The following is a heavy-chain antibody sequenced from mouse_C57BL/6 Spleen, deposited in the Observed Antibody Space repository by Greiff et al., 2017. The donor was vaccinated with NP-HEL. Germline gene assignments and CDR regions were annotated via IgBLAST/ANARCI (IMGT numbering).Heavy chain of an antibody. CDR3: AREQDYGSSYDAMDY. D-gene: IGHD1-1*01. J-gene: IGHJ4*01. V-gene: IGHV1-82*01. CDR1: GYAFSSSW. CDR2: IYPGDGDT. Sequence: QVQLKQSGPELVKPGASVKISCKASGYAFSSSWMNWVKQRPGKGLEWIGRIYPGDGDTNYNGKFKGKATLTADKSSSTAYMQLSSLTSEDSAVYFCAREQDYGSSYDAMDYWGQGTSVTVSS.